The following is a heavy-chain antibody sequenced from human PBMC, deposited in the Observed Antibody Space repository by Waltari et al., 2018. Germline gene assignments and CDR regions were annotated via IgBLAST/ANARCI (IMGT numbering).Heavy chain of an antibody. D-gene: IGHD3-22*01. CDR3: ATCYYYDSSGNYYVSDY. CDR2: INSDGSST. J-gene: IGHJ4*02. V-gene: IGHV3-74*01. Sequence: EVQLVESGGGLVQPGGSLRLSCAASGVTFSSNWMHWVRQAPGKGLVWVSRINSDGSSTSYADSVKGRFTISRDNAKNTLYLQMNSLRAEDTAVYYCATCYYYDSSGNYYVSDYWGQGTLVTVSS. CDR1: GVTFSSNW.